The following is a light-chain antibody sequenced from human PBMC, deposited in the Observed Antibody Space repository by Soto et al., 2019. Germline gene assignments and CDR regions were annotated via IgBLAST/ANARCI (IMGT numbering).Light chain of an antibody. CDR1: QSVSSTY. CDR3: QQYVSSPT. Sequence: EIVLTQSPGTLSLSPGERATLSCRASQSVSSTYVAWYQQKPGQPPSLLIHGASSRAAGIPDRFSGSGSGTDFTLTISRLEPEDFACYYCQQYVSSPTFGQGTKVEIK. J-gene: IGKJ1*01. V-gene: IGKV3-20*01. CDR2: GAS.